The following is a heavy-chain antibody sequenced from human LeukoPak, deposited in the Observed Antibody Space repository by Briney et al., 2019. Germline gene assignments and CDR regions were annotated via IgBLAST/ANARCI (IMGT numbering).Heavy chain of an antibody. Sequence: KAGGSLRLSCAASGFTFSDYYMSWLRQAPGKGLEWVSYISSSGSTIYYADSLKGRFTISRDNSKNSLYLQMNSLRAEDTAVYYCARGAPHSGWTGDGDYFDYWGQGTLVTVSS. CDR3: ARGAPHSGWTGDGDYFDY. D-gene: IGHD6-19*01. CDR2: ISSSGSTI. V-gene: IGHV3-11*04. J-gene: IGHJ4*02. CDR1: GFTFSDYY.